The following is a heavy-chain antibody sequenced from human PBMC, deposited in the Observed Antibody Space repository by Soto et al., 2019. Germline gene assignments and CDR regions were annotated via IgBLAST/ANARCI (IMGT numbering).Heavy chain of an antibody. V-gene: IGHV5-51*01. Sequence: PGASLKISCTGSGYSFANKWIGWVRQMPGKGLEWMGIIYPSDSDTRYSPSFQGQVTISADKSVSTAYLQWSSLKASDTAIYYCVVYGSESYDEDYYHYYGMDVWGQGTTVTVSS. J-gene: IGHJ6*02. CDR1: GYSFANKW. CDR2: IYPSDSDT. CDR3: VVYGSESYDEDYYHYYGMDV. D-gene: IGHD3-10*01.